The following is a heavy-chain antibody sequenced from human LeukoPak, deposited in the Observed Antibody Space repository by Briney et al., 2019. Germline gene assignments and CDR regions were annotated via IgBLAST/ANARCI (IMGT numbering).Heavy chain of an antibody. CDR1: GFSFSAYW. D-gene: IGHD2-15*01. Sequence: GGSLRLSCAASGFSFSAYWMTWVRQAPGTGLEWVANINPAGTETYYVDPVKGRLTISRDNAKNLLYLQMNSLRAEDTAVYYCARFGYVAAVDVWGQGTLVTVSS. V-gene: IGHV3-7*01. CDR2: INPAGTET. CDR3: ARFGYVAAVDV. J-gene: IGHJ4*02.